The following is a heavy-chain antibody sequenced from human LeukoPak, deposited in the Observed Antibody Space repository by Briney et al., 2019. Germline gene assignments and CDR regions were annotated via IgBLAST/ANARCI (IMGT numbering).Heavy chain of an antibody. CDR1: GFTLSSYS. D-gene: IGHD6-19*01. V-gene: IGHV3-21*01. Sequence: GGSLRLSCAASGFTLSSYSMNWVRQAPGKGLEWVSSISSSSYIYYADSVKGRFTISRDNAKNSLYLQMNSLRAEDTAVYYCARGVEVAVPFDYWGQGTLVTVSS. J-gene: IGHJ4*02. CDR2: ISSSSYI. CDR3: ARGVEVAVPFDY.